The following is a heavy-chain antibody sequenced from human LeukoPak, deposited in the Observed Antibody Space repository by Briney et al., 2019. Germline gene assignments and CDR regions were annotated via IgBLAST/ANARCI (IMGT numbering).Heavy chain of an antibody. J-gene: IGHJ5*02. Sequence: GGSLRLSCAASGFTSSSYWMHWVRQVPGKGLVWVSRISGDGTARNYADSVKGRFTISRDDAKNTVDLQMNSLRGEDTAVYYCVRGRGSYGWFDPRGQGTLVTVSS. V-gene: IGHV3-74*01. CDR1: GFTSSSYW. CDR3: VRGRGSYGWFDP. D-gene: IGHD3-10*01. CDR2: ISGDGTAR.